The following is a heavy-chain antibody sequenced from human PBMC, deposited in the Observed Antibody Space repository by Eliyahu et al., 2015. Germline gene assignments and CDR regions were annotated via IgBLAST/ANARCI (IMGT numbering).Heavy chain of an antibody. CDR2: IYPADSDT. J-gene: IGHJ3*02. V-gene: IGHV5-51*01. CDR1: GYPFTTSW. CDR3: ARPPSCPGGXCPGGFDI. Sequence: EVQLVQSGAEVKKPGDSLKISCKGSGYPFTTSWIGWLRXMPGKGLEWMGIIYPADSDTKYSPSFQGQVTIXADKSINTAYLQWSSLKVSDTAMYYCARPPSCPGGXCPGGFDIWGQGTMVTVSS. D-gene: IGHD2-8*02.